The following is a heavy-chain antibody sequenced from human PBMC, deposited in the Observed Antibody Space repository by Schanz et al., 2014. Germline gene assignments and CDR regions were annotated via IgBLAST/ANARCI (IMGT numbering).Heavy chain of an antibody. V-gene: IGHV3-33*01. CDR3: VRDTDYHFDY. D-gene: IGHD4-17*01. CDR1: GFSFDKYG. CDR2: IWYDGSNK. Sequence: QVRLVESGGGVVQPGRSLRLSCAASGFSFDKYGMHWVRQAPGKGLEWVAVIWYDGSNKYYADSVKGRFTISRDNSKNTLYLQMNSLRAEDTAVYYCVRDTDYHFDYWGQGTLVTVSS. J-gene: IGHJ4*02.